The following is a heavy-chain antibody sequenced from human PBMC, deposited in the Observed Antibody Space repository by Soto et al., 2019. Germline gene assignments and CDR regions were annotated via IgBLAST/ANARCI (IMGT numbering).Heavy chain of an antibody. V-gene: IGHV5-10-1*01. Sequence: GEPLKISRKGSGYSFTSYWISWVRQMPGKGLEWMGRIDPSDSYTNYSPSFQGHVTISADKSISTAYLQWSSLKASDTAMYYCARSLYSSFYYYYGMDVWGQGTTVTVSS. J-gene: IGHJ6*02. CDR1: GYSFTSYW. D-gene: IGHD6-6*01. CDR3: ARSLYSSFYYYYGMDV. CDR2: IDPSDSYT.